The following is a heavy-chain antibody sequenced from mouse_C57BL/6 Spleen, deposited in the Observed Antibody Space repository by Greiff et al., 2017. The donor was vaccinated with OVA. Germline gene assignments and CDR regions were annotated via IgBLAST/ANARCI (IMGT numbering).Heavy chain of an antibody. V-gene: IGHV1-42*01. CDR2: INPSTGGT. D-gene: IGHD1-1*01. CDR3: ARVTTVVATGAMDY. Sequence: EVQGVESGPELVKPGASVKISCKASGYSFTGYYMNWVKQSPEKSLEWIGEINPSTGGTTYNQKFKAKATLTVDKSSSTAYMQLKSLTSEDSAVYYCARVTTVVATGAMDYWGQGTSVTVSS. J-gene: IGHJ4*01. CDR1: GYSFTGYY.